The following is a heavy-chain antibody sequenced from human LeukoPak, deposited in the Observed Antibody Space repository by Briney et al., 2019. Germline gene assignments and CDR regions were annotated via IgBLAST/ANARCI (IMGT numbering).Heavy chain of an antibody. Sequence: ASVKVSCKASGYTFTSYYMHWVRQAPGQGLEWMGIINPSGGSTSYAQKFQGRVTITADKSTSTAYMELSSLRSEDTAVYYCARGRGTMVRGVITYYYYMDVWGKGTTVTVSS. CDR3: ARGRGTMVRGVITYYYYMDV. CDR2: INPSGGST. CDR1: GYTFTSYY. V-gene: IGHV1-46*01. D-gene: IGHD3-10*01. J-gene: IGHJ6*03.